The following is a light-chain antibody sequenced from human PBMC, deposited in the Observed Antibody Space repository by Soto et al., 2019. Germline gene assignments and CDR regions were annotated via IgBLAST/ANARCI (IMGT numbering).Light chain of an antibody. J-gene: IGKJ1*01. Sequence: EIVLTQSPATLSLSPGERATLSCRASQTVSIYLACYQQKPGQAPRLIIYDASKSATGIPARFSGSGSGTDFTLTVSSLQPEDFAVYYCQHRSNWPRPFGQGTKVEIK. V-gene: IGKV3-11*01. CDR2: DAS. CDR3: QHRSNWPRP. CDR1: QTVSIY.